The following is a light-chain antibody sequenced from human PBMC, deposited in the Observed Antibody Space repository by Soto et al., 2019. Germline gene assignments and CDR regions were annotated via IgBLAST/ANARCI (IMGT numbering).Light chain of an antibody. CDR3: ALYMGSGTLL. CDR1: SGSVSISHY. CDR2: STN. J-gene: IGLJ2*01. Sequence: QAVVTQEPSLSVSPAGTVTLTCALSSGSVSISHYSSWYQQTPGQAPRTLIYSTNTRSSGVPDRFSGSILGNKAALTITGAQAHDESFYYCALYMGSGTLLFGGGTMVTVL. V-gene: IGLV8-61*01.